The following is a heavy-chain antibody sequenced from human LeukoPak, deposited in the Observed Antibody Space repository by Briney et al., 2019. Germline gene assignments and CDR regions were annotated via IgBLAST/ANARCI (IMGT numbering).Heavy chain of an antibody. CDR1: GFIFSNYG. J-gene: IGHJ4*02. Sequence: GGSLRLSCAASGFIFSNYGMHWVRQAPGKGLGWVAFIRYDGSDKYYADSVRGRFTISRDNSKNTLYLQMNSLRIEDTAVYYCAKDLGNWGYFDYWGQGALVTVSS. CDR3: AKDLGNWGYFDY. D-gene: IGHD7-27*01. CDR2: IRYDGSDK. V-gene: IGHV3-30*02.